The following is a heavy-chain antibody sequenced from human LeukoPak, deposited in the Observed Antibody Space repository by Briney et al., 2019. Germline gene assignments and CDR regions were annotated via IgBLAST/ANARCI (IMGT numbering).Heavy chain of an antibody. Sequence: PSETLSLTCAVYGGSFSDYWSWIRQPPGKGLEWIGEINQRGSTKYSPSLKSRVTISDDTSKKQFSLKLRFVTAADTAVYYCARDRVTTGGFDPWGQGTLVTVSS. J-gene: IGHJ5*02. D-gene: IGHD4-11*01. CDR3: ARDRVTTGGFDP. V-gene: IGHV4-34*01. CDR2: INQRGST. CDR1: GGSFSDY.